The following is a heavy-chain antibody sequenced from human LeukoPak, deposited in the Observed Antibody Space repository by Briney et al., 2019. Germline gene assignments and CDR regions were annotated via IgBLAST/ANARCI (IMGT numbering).Heavy chain of an antibody. Sequence: ASVKVSCKATSRISWVRQAPGQGLEWMGWIGTYGGDTYYAQKFQGRITVTTDTSTSTAYMELSSLRSEDTAVYYCARCSSTSCYVHFDYWGQGTLVTVSS. V-gene: IGHV1-18*01. J-gene: IGHJ4*02. D-gene: IGHD2-2*01. CDR3: ARCSSTSCYVHFDY. CDR1: TSR. CDR2: IGTYGGDT.